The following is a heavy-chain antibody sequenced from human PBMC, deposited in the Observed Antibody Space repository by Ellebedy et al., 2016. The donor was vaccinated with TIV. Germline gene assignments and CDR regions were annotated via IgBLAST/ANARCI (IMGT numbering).Heavy chain of an antibody. CDR2: IWSDGSHT. CDR1: GFSFSSHG. Sequence: GESLKISXAASGFSFSSHGMHWVRQAPGKGLEWVASIWSDGSHTYYPDSVRGRFTISRDNSKNTLFLQMNNLRAEDTAVYYCAREVSSGWYDFDNWGQGALVTVSS. D-gene: IGHD6-19*01. V-gene: IGHV3-33*01. J-gene: IGHJ4*02. CDR3: AREVSSGWYDFDN.